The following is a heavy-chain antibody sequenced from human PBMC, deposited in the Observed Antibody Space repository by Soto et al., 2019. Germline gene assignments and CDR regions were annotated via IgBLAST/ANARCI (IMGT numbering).Heavy chain of an antibody. Sequence: QVQLQESGPGLVKPSGTLSLTCAVSGGSISSSNWWSWVRQPPGKGLEWIGEIYHTGSTNYNPSRTIRAPISVDQSKNQFSLTLSSVTAADTTAGYYCARVLGDDGCDIWGQGTMVTVSS. CDR2: IYHTGST. V-gene: IGHV4-4*02. J-gene: IGHJ3*02. D-gene: IGHD3-3*02. CDR1: GGSISSSNW. CDR3: ARVLGDDGCDI.